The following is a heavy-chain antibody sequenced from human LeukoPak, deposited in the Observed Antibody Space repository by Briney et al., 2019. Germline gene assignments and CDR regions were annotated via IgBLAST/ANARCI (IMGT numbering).Heavy chain of an antibody. J-gene: IGHJ4*02. Sequence: ASVKVSCKASGYTFTGYYMHWVRQAPGQGLEWMGWINPNSGGTNYAQKFQGRVTMTRDTSISTAYMELSRLRSDDTAVYYCARASTDHYYDSSGPYYFDYWGQGTLVTVSS. CDR2: INPNSGGT. CDR3: ARASTDHYYDSSGPYYFDY. V-gene: IGHV1-2*02. CDR1: GYTFTGYY. D-gene: IGHD3-22*01.